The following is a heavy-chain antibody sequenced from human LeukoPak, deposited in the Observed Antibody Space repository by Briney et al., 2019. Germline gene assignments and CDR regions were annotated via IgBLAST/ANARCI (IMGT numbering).Heavy chain of an antibody. CDR2: ISNDGRNK. D-gene: IGHD5-24*01. CDR1: GFAVSTNH. V-gene: IGHV3-30*03. CDR3: ARDSEDGYNPGYY. Sequence: GGPLRLSCAASGFAVSTNHVTWVRQAPGKGLEWVAVISNDGRNKYFADSVKGRFTVSRDNSKNTLYLQMNSLRADDTAVYYCARDSEDGYNPGYYWGQGTLVTVSS. J-gene: IGHJ4*02.